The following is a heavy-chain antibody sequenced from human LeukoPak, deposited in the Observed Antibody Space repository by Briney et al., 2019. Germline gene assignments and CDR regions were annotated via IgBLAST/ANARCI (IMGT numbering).Heavy chain of an antibody. Sequence: GGSLRLSCAASGFTFSSYAMHWVRQAPGKGLEWVAVISYDGSNKYYADSVKGRFTISRDNSKNTLYLQMNSLRAEDTAVYYCARWDSSGFDVFDIWGQGTMVTVSS. CDR3: ARWDSSGFDVFDI. J-gene: IGHJ3*02. CDR1: GFTFSSYA. D-gene: IGHD6-19*01. CDR2: ISYDGSNK. V-gene: IGHV3-30*04.